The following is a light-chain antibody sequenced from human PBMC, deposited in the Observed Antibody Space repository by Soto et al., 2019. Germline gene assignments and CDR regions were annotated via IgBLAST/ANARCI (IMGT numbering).Light chain of an antibody. CDR3: QQYHSFSFT. Sequence: DIQMTQSPSSLSASVGDRVTITCRASQSITYWLAWYQRKPGRAPKLLIYDVSNLQNGVPSRVSRSGSGTEFTLTISSLQPDDSATYYCQQYHSFSFTFGQGTKLEIK. J-gene: IGKJ2*01. V-gene: IGKV1-5*01. CDR1: QSITYW. CDR2: DVS.